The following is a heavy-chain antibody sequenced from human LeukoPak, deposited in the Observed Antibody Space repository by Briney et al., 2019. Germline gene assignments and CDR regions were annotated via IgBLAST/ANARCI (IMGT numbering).Heavy chain of an antibody. CDR1: GGSFSGYY. Sequence: SETLSLTCAVYGGSFSGYYWSWIRQPPGKGLEWIGEINHSGSTNYNPSLKSRVTISVDTSKNQFSLKLSSVTAADTAVYYCARVLTGYFGRFDFWGQGTLVTVSS. CDR3: ARVLTGYFGRFDF. V-gene: IGHV4-34*01. CDR2: INHSGST. D-gene: IGHD3-9*01. J-gene: IGHJ4*02.